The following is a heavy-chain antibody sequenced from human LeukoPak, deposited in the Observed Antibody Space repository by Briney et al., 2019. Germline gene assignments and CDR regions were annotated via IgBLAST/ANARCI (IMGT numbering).Heavy chain of an antibody. CDR2: INHSGST. D-gene: IGHD2-15*01. CDR1: GGSFSGYY. Sequence: PSETLSLTCAVYGGSFSGYYWSWIRQPPGKGLEWIGEINHSGSTNYNPSLKSRVTISVDTSKNQFSLKLSSVTAADTAVYYCARSSPLLDFDYWGQGTLVTVSS. V-gene: IGHV4-34*01. J-gene: IGHJ4*02. CDR3: ARSSPLLDFDY.